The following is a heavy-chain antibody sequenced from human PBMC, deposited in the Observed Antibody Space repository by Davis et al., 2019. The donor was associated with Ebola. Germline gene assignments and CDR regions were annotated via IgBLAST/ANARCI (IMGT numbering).Heavy chain of an antibody. Sequence: PGGSLRLSCAASGFIFSSYAMSWVRQAPGKGLEWVSSISVRSITYHADSVKGRCNISRDNSKNPLYRQMNSLRAEDTDVYYCAKVHPPTTVTTGWFDPWGKGTLVTVSS. CDR1: GFIFSSYA. V-gene: IGHV3-23*01. D-gene: IGHD4-17*01. J-gene: IGHJ5*02. CDR3: AKVHPPTTVTTGWFDP. CDR2: ISVRSIT.